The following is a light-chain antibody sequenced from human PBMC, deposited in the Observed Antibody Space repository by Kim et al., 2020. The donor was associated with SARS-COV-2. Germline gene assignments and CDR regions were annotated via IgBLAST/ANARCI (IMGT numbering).Light chain of an antibody. J-gene: IGLJ3*02. CDR1: SSDIGAYNY. CDR3: TSYAIGNTWV. V-gene: IGLV2-14*01. Sequence: GQSITIPCTGTSSDIGAYNYVSWCQQHPGKAPKVIIFEVTKRPSGVSNRFSGSKSANTASLTISGLQAEDEADYYCTSYAIGNTWVFGGGTQLTVL. CDR2: EVT.